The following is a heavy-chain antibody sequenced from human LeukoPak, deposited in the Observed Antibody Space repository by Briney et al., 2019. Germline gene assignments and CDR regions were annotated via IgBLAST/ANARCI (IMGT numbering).Heavy chain of an antibody. CDR3: ARRMATVTDAFDI. J-gene: IGHJ3*02. Sequence: PSETLPHTCNVSGDSLTSNFWSWIRQTPGKGLEWIGYVFHSGTTNYSPSLKSRVTISLDTSKKQIYLRLASVTAADTALYYCARRMATVTDAFDIWGRGTMVSVSS. CDR1: GDSLTSNF. D-gene: IGHD5-24*01. V-gene: IGHV4-59*08. CDR2: VFHSGTT.